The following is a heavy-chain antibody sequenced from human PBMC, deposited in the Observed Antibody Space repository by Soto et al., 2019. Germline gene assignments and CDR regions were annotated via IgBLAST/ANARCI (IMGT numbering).Heavy chain of an antibody. CDR1: GVRFGCYW. D-gene: IGHD3-3*01. J-gene: IGHJ3*02. Sequence: VKSSYKGSGVRFGCYWVGGVRQMPGKGLECMGIIYPRDSDTIYNPSFRGQVTISVEKSITTAYLQWSSLKTSDTALYYCARTGVSSAFEIWGQGTMVTVSS. CDR3: ARTGVSSAFEI. CDR2: IYPRDSDT. V-gene: IGHV5-51*01.